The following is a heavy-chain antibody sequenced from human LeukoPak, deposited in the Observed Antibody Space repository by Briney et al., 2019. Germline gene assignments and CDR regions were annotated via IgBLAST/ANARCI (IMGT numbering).Heavy chain of an antibody. CDR3: ARGVDYYGV. V-gene: IGHV4-39*07. J-gene: IGHJ4*02. CDR2: INHSGGT. CDR1: GGPISSGANY. Sequence: SETLSLTCTVSGGPISSGANYWSWIRQPPVKGLEWIGEINHSGGTNYNPSLKSRVTISVDTSKKQFSLKLSSVTAADTAVYYCARGVDYYGVWGQGTLVTVSS. D-gene: IGHD3-10*01.